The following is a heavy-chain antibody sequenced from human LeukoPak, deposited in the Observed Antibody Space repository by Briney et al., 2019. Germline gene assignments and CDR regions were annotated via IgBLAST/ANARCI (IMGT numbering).Heavy chain of an antibody. J-gene: IGHJ5*02. CDR2: NNGDGSTT. Sequence: GGSLRLSCEASGFTLSPYSMNWVRQAPGKGLMYISRNNGDGSTTNYADVVKGRFTMSRDNVKNTLYLQMNSLRVEDTAVYYCARDPRNVGLAPWGQGTLVTVSS. CDR3: ARDPRNVGLAP. D-gene: IGHD2-15*01. V-gene: IGHV3-74*01. CDR1: GFTLSPYS.